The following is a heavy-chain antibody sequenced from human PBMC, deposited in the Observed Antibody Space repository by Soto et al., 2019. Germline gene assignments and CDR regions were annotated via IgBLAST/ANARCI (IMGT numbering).Heavy chain of an antibody. CDR1: VGSISSYY. J-gene: IGHJ6*03. D-gene: IGHD4-17*01. Sequence: SETLSLTCTVSVGSISSYYWSWIRQPPGKGLEWIGYIYYSGSTNYNPSLKSRVTISVDTSKNQFSLKLSSVTAADTAVYYCARATTADYYYYYYYMDVWGKGTTVTVSS. CDR3: ARATTADYYYYYYYMDV. CDR2: IYYSGST. V-gene: IGHV4-59*01.